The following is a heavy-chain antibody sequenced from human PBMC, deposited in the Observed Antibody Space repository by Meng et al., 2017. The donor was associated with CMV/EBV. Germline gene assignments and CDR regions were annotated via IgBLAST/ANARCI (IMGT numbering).Heavy chain of an antibody. D-gene: IGHD3-10*01. CDR1: GGSFSGYY. J-gene: IGHJ6*02. V-gene: IGHV4-34*01. Sequence: GSLRLSCAVSGGSFSGYYWSWIRQPPGKGLEWIGEINHSGSTNYNPSLKSRVTISVDTSKNQFSLKLSSVTAADTAVYYCARGLREFYYYYGMDVWGQGTTVTVSS. CDR2: INHSGST. CDR3: ARGLREFYYYYGMDV.